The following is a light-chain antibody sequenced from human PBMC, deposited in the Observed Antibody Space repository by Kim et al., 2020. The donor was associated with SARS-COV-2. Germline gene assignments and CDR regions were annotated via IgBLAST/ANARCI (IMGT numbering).Light chain of an antibody. J-gene: IGKJ1*01. CDR1: QSVSRSY. Sequence: EIVLTQSPGTLSLSPGERATLSCRASQSVSRSYLAWYQQKPGQAPRLLIYRASSRATVIPDRFSGSGSGTDFTLTISRLEPDDFAVYYCQQYDRSPQTFGQGTKVDIK. V-gene: IGKV3-20*01. CDR2: RAS. CDR3: QQYDRSPQT.